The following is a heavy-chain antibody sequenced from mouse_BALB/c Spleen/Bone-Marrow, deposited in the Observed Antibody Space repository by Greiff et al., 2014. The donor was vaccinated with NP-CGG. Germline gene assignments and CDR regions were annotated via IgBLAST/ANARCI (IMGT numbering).Heavy chain of an antibody. CDR3: ARTVNPAMDY. J-gene: IGHJ4*01. Sequence: VQGVESGAELVRPGASVKLSCKTSGYIFTSYWIHWVKQRPGQGLEWIARTYPGTGSTYYNEKFKGKATLTADKSSSTAYMQLSSLKSEDSAVYFCARTVNPAMDYWGQGTSVTVSS. CDR1: GYIFTSYW. V-gene: IGHV1S132*01. CDR2: TYPGTGST.